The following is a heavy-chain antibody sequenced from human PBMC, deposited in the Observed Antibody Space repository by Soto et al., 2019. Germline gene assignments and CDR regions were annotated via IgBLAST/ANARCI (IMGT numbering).Heavy chain of an antibody. CDR1: GFTFTSYT. CDR2: IKEDGIQK. V-gene: IGHV3-7*01. J-gene: IGHJ4*02. D-gene: IGHD7-27*01. Sequence: GGSLRLSCEASGFTFTSYTMIWVRQSPWEGLEWLANIKEDGIQKNYVDSVKGRFTISRDNAKKSLYLQMDSLRVDDTAVYYCAREVWGPVDWGQGTLVTVSS. CDR3: AREVWGPVD.